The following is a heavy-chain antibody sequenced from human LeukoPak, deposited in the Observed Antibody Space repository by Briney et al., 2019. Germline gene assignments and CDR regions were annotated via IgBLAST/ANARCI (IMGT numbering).Heavy chain of an antibody. CDR3: ARVVGDGYPDY. J-gene: IGHJ4*02. V-gene: IGHV3-21*01. CDR1: GFTFSSYS. CDR2: ISSSSSYI. Sequence: GGSLRLSCAASGFTFSSYSMNWVRQAPGRGLEWVSSISSSSSYIYYADSVKGRFTISRDNAKNSLYLQMNSLRAEDTAVYYCARVVGDGYPDYWGQGTLVTVSS. D-gene: IGHD5-24*01.